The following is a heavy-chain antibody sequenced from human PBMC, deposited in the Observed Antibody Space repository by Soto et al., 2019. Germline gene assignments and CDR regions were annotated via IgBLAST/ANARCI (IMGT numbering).Heavy chain of an antibody. J-gene: IGHJ4*02. D-gene: IGHD3-16*02. CDR2: ISGSGGST. Sequence: PWRSLRLSYAASGFSFRNYALSWLRQAQGKRPEWVSAISGSGGSTYYADSVKGRFTISRDNSKNTLYLQMNSLRGGDTAVYYCPTDSGSVAFGVAIVITNYFDNWGQGTLVTV. CDR3: PTDSGSVAFGVAIVITNYFDN. V-gene: IGHV3-23*01. CDR1: GFSFRNYA.